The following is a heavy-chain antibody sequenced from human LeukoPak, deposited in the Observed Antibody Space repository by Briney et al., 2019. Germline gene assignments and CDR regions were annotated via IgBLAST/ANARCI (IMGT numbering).Heavy chain of an antibody. J-gene: IGHJ6*03. Sequence: EASVKVSCKASGYTFTGYYMHWVRQAPGQGLEWMGWINPNSGGTNYAQKFQGRVTMTRDTSISTAYMELSRLRSDDTAVYYCARDLAAAGKTEYYYYMDVWGKGATVTVSS. V-gene: IGHV1-2*02. CDR1: GYTFTGYY. D-gene: IGHD6-13*01. CDR2: INPNSGGT. CDR3: ARDLAAAGKTEYYYYMDV.